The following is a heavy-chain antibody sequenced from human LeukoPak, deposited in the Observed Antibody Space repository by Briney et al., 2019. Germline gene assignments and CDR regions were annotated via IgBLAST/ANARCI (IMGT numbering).Heavy chain of an antibody. D-gene: IGHD3-3*01. V-gene: IGHV4-59*01. CDR1: GGSISSYY. Sequence: KSSETLSLTCTVSGGSISSYYWSWIRQPPGKGLEWIGYIYYSGSTNYNPSLKSRVTISVDTSKNQFSLKLSSVTAADTAVYYCARAGYDFWSGDYYYYMDVWGKGTTVTVSS. CDR2: IYYSGST. CDR3: ARAGYDFWSGDYYYYMDV. J-gene: IGHJ6*03.